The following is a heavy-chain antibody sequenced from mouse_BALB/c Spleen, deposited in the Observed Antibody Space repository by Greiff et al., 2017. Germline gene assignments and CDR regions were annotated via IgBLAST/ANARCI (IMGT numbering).Heavy chain of an antibody. CDR2: IYPYNGGT. CDR3: ARSVYDYDGAWFAY. V-gene: IGHV1S29*02. J-gene: IGHJ3*01. Sequence: EVQLQQSGPELVKPGASVKISCKASGYTFTDYNMHWVKQSHGKSLEWIGYIYPYNGGTGYNQKFKDKATLTADKSSSTAYMQLSSLTSEDSAVYYCARSVYDYDGAWFAYWGQGTLVTVSA. CDR1: GYTFTDYN. D-gene: IGHD2-4*01.